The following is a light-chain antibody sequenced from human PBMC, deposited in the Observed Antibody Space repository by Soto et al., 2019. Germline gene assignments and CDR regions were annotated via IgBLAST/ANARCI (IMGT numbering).Light chain of an antibody. V-gene: IGKV1D-12*01. J-gene: IGKJ3*01. Sequence: DIKMTQSQSSVSASVGDRVPITCRASQDISVWLAWYQQKPGKAPKLLIYAASNLQTGVPSRFSGSGSGTDFTLSIHSLQPEDFATYYCQQANSFPRTFGPGTKVDIK. CDR1: QDISVW. CDR3: QQANSFPRT. CDR2: AAS.